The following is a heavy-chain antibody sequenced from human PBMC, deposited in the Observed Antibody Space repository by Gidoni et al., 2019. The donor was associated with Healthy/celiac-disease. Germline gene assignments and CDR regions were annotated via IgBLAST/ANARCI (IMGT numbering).Heavy chain of an antibody. CDR1: GFPFSSYA. D-gene: IGHD4-17*01. J-gene: IGHJ6*02. CDR3: ARASRGVTTDYGMDV. CDR2: ISYDGSNK. V-gene: IGHV3-30-3*01. Sequence: QVQLVESGGGVVQPGRSLRLSCAASGFPFSSYAMHWVRQAPGKGLEWVAVISYDGSNKYYADSVKGRFTISRDNSKNTLYLQMNSLRAEDTAVYYCARASRGVTTDYGMDVWGQGTTVTVSS.